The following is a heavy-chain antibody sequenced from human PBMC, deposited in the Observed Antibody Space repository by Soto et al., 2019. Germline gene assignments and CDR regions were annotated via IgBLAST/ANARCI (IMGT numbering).Heavy chain of an antibody. CDR1: GYTFTSYD. V-gene: IGHV1-8*01. CDR2: MNPNSGNT. CDR3: ARVLPLNLYQQRRRPWFAP. J-gene: IGHJ5*02. D-gene: IGHD2-2*01. Sequence: ASVKVSCKASGYTFTSYDINWVRQATGQGLEWMGWMNPNSGNTGYAQKFQGRVTMTRNTSISTAYMELSSLRSEDTAVYYCARVLPLNLYQQRRRPWFAPWGQGTLVTVSS.